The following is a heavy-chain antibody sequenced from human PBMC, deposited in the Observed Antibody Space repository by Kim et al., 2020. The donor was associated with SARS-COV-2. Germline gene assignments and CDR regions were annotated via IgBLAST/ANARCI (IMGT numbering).Heavy chain of an antibody. Sequence: GGSLRLSCAASGFIISTYWMHWVRQPPGKGLEWVSAIGAAGGTAYHASAEERRTISTRDDTKTLLLHKINLRRAENTAVYYSMRGLWYYCGQG. D-gene: IGHD2-21*01. CDR3: MRGLWYY. CDR1: GFIISTYW. J-gene: IGHJ4*02. V-gene: IGHV3-13*01. CDR2: IGAAGGT.